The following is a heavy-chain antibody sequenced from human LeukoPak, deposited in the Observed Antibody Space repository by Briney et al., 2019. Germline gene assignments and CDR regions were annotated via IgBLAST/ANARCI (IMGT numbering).Heavy chain of an antibody. Sequence: PGGSLRLSCAASGFTFSSYGMHWVRQAPGKGLEWVAFIRYDGSNKYYADSVKGRFTISRDNSKNTPYLQMNSLRAEDTAVYYCAKDRVTTGTFDIWGQGTMVTVSS. D-gene: IGHD4-17*01. V-gene: IGHV3-30*02. CDR2: IRYDGSNK. J-gene: IGHJ3*02. CDR3: AKDRVTTGTFDI. CDR1: GFTFSSYG.